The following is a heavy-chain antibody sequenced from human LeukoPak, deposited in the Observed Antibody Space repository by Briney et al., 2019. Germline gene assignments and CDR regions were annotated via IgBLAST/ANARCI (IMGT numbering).Heavy chain of an antibody. CDR2: ISSSGSTI. CDR1: GFTFSSYE. Sequence: GGSLRLSCAASGFTFSSYEMNWVRQAPGKGLEWVSYISSSGSTIYYADSVKGRLTISRDNAKNSLYLQMNSLRAEDTAVYYCARDADPSIAVADLDYWGQGTLVTVSS. J-gene: IGHJ4*02. CDR3: ARDADPSIAVADLDY. V-gene: IGHV3-48*03. D-gene: IGHD6-19*01.